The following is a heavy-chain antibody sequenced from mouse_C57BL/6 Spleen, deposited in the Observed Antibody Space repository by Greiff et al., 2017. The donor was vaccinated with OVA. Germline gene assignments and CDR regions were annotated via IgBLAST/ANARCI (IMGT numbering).Heavy chain of an antibody. J-gene: IGHJ3*01. D-gene: IGHD2-12*01. CDR3: ARSYYSSFLAY. V-gene: IGHV3-6*01. CDR1: GYSITSGYY. CDR2: ISYDGSN. Sequence: EVKLMESGPGLVKPSQSLSLTCSVTGYSITSGYYWNWIRQFPGNKLEWMGYISYDGSNNYNPSLKNRISIIRDTSKNQFFLKLNSVTTEDTAAYYCARSYYSSFLAYWGQGTLVTVSA.